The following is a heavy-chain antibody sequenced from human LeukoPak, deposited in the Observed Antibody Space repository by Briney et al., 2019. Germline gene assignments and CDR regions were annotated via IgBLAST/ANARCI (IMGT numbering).Heavy chain of an antibody. Sequence: SETLSLTCTGSGGSISSYYWSWIRQPPGKGLEWIGYIYYSGSTNYNPSLKSRVTISVDTSKNQFSLKLSSVTAADTAVYYCARVGRTSGWEVDYWGQGTLVTVSS. CDR3: ARVGRTSGWEVDY. CDR1: GGSISSYY. J-gene: IGHJ4*02. D-gene: IGHD6-19*01. CDR2: IYYSGST. V-gene: IGHV4-59*01.